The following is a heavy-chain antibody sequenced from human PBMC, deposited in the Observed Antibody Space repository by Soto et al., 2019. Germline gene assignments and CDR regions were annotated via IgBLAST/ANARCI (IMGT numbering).Heavy chain of an antibody. Sequence: GGSLRLSCAASGFTFSSYAMSWVRQAPGKGLEWVSAISGSGGSTYYADSVKGRFTISRDNSKNTLYLQMNSLRAEDTAVYYCAKAFGSIAARPGDIGDYWGQGTLVTVSS. D-gene: IGHD6-6*01. CDR3: AKAFGSIAARPGDIGDY. V-gene: IGHV3-23*01. CDR1: GFTFSSYA. CDR2: ISGSGGST. J-gene: IGHJ4*02.